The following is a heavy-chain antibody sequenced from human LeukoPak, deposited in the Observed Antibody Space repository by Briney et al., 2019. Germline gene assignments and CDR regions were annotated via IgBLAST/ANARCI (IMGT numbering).Heavy chain of an antibody. CDR3: AKGPRGDCSGGSCPGDS. J-gene: IGHJ4*02. D-gene: IGHD2-15*01. CDR1: GFTFSSDA. Sequence: GSLRLSCAASGFTFSSDAMSWARQAPGKGLEWVSTISGSGDSTYYADSVKGRFTISRDNSKNTLYVQIKSLRADDTAVYYCAKGPRGDCSGGSCPGDSWGQGTLVTVSS. CDR2: ISGSGDST. V-gene: IGHV3-23*01.